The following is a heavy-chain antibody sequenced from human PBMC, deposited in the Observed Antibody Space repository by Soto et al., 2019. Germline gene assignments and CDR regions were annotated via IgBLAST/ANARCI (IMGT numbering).Heavy chain of an antibody. CDR1: GDNFTSYD. CDR2: ISTPHGHI. V-gene: IGHV1-18*01. CDR3: ARGQGRISLFRDVFNLVMDV. Sequence: ASETVSWKAAGDNFTSYDITWVGQAPGQGLEWVGWISTPHGHIKYAQRFQGRVTVTTDTSTSTAYMDLRSLRSDDTAVYSCARGQGRISLFRDVFNLVMDVWGQGTTVTVSS. D-gene: IGHD3-3*01. J-gene: IGHJ6*01.